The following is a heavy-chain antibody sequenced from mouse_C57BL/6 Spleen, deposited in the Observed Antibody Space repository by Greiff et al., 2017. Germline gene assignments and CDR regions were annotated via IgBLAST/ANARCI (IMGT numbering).Heavy chain of an antibody. CDR1: GYTFPSYW. Sequence: QVQLQQPGAELVKPGASVMLSCKASGYTFPSYWMQWVKPRPGPGLEWIGEIDPSDSYTNSNQKFKGKATLTVDTSSSTAYMQLSSLTSEDSAVYYCARGYYYGSSPYAMDYWGQGTSVTVSS. CDR2: IDPSDSYT. V-gene: IGHV1-50*01. J-gene: IGHJ4*01. CDR3: ARGYYYGSSPYAMDY. D-gene: IGHD1-1*01.